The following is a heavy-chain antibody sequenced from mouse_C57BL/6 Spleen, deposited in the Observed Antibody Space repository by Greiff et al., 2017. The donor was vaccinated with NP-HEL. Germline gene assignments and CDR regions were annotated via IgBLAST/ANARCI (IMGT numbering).Heavy chain of an antibody. V-gene: IGHV1-82*01. J-gene: IGHJ2*01. D-gene: IGHD1-1*01. CDR3: ARSDYYGSSNDFDY. CDR2: IYPGDGDT. CDR1: GYAFSSSW. Sequence: QVQLKQSGPELVKPGASVKISCKASGYAFSSSWMNWVKQRPGKGLEWIGRIYPGDGDTNYNGKFKGKATLTADKSSSTAYMQLSSLTSEDSAVYFCARSDYYGSSNDFDYWGQGTTLTVAS.